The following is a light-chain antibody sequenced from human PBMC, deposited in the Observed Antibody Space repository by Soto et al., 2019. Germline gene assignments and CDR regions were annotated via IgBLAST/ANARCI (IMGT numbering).Light chain of an antibody. Sequence: PGERATLSCRASQSVTSNYLAWYQQKPGQAPRLLIFGASNRATGIPDRFSGSGSGTDFTLTITRLEPEDFAVYYCQQYGSSPPYPFGRGKRLEIK. CDR1: QSVTSNY. J-gene: IGKJ5*01. CDR2: GAS. CDR3: QQYGSSPPYP. V-gene: IGKV3-20*01.